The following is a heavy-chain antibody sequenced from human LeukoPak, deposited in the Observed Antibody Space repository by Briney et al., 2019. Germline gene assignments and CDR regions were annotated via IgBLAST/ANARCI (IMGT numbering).Heavy chain of an antibody. CDR2: INHSGST. V-gene: IGHV4-34*01. CDR3: ARDLSSGWDQGGFDY. Sequence: SETLSLTCAVYGGSFSGYYWSWIRQPPGKGLEWIGEINHSGSTNYNPSLKSLVTISVDTSKNQFSLKLSSVTAADTAVYYCARDLSSGWDQGGFDYWGQGTLVTVSS. J-gene: IGHJ4*02. D-gene: IGHD6-19*01. CDR1: GGSFSGYY.